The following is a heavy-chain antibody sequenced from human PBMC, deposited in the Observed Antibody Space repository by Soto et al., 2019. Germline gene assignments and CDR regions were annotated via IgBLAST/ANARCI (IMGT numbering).Heavy chain of an antibody. CDR1: GFTFSSYS. CDR3: ARRFLEWSVYGMDV. V-gene: IGHV3-48*02. J-gene: IGHJ6*02. D-gene: IGHD3-3*01. CDR2: ISGSSTTI. Sequence: EVQLVESGGGLVQPGGSLRLSCAASGFTFSSYSMNWVRQAPGKGLEWLSYISGSSTTIYYADSVKGRFTISRDNARNSLYLHMNSLRDEDTAVYYWARRFLEWSVYGMDVWGQGTTVTVSS.